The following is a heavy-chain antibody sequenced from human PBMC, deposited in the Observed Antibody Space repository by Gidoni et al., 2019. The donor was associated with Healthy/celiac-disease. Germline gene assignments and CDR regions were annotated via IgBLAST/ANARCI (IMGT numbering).Heavy chain of an antibody. CDR1: GFTFSSYW. J-gene: IGHJ4*02. Sequence: EVQLVESGGGLVQPGGYLRLSCAASGFTFSSYWMHWVRQAPGKGLVWVSRINSDGSSTSYADSVKGRFTISRDNAKNTLYLQMNSLRAEDTAVYYCARSNLQLWPNDIFDYWGQGTLVTVSS. D-gene: IGHD5-18*01. V-gene: IGHV3-74*01. CDR3: ARSNLQLWPNDIFDY. CDR2: INSDGSST.